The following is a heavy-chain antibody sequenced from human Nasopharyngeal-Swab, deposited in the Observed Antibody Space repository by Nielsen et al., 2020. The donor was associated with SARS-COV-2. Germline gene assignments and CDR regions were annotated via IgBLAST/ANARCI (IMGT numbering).Heavy chain of an antibody. V-gene: IGHV4-59*01. Sequence: WIRQPPGQGLEWIGYIYYSGSTNYNPSLKSRVTISVDTSKNQFSLKLSSVTAADTAVYYCARGAGRWETSGSYPWWGDYYYYGMDVWGQGTTVTVSS. J-gene: IGHJ6*02. D-gene: IGHD1-26*01. CDR3: ARGAGRWETSGSYPWWGDYYYYGMDV. CDR2: IYYSGST.